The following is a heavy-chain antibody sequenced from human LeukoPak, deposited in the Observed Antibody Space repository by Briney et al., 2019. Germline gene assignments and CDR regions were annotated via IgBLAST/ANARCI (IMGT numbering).Heavy chain of an antibody. CDR2: IYYSGST. V-gene: IGHV4-39*07. Sequence: ASETLSLTCTVSGGSISSSSYYWGWIRQPPGKGLEWIGSIYYSGSTYYNPSLKSRVTISVDTSKNQFSLKLSSVTAADTAVYYCASYGDYAPFDYWGQGTLVTVSS. CDR3: ASYGDYAPFDY. J-gene: IGHJ4*02. D-gene: IGHD4-17*01. CDR1: GGSISSSSYY.